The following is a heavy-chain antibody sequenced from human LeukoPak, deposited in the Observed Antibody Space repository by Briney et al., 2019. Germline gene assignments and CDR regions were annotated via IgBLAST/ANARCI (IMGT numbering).Heavy chain of an antibody. J-gene: IGHJ6*03. CDR3: ARAPSRGPAAIRYYYYYYMDV. V-gene: IGHV4-34*01. Sequence: SETLSLTCAVYGGSFSGYYWSWIRQPPGKGLEWIGEINHSGSTNYNPSLKSRVTISVDTSKNQFSLKLSSVTAADTAVYYCARAPSRGPAAIRYYYYYYMDVWGKGTTVTVSS. D-gene: IGHD2-2*02. CDR2: INHSGST. CDR1: GGSFSGYY.